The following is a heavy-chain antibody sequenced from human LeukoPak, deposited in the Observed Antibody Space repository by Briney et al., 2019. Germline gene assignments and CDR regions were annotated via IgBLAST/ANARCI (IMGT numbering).Heavy chain of an antibody. CDR1: GFSFSSYG. CDR3: ARGGRGATRDDTFDI. V-gene: IGHV3-21*01. CDR2: ISSTSSVI. J-gene: IGHJ3*02. Sequence: PGRSLRLSCAASGFSFSSYGLHWVRQAPGRGLEWVSSISSTSSVIFYSDSVKGRFTISRDNAKNSLYLQMNSLRAEDTAVYYCARGGRGATRDDTFDIWGQGTMVTVSS. D-gene: IGHD3-16*01.